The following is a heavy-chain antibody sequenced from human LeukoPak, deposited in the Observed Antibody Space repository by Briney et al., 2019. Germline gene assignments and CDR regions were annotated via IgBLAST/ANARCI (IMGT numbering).Heavy chain of an antibody. V-gene: IGHV3-48*03. J-gene: IGHJ4*02. Sequence: GGSLRLSCAASGFTFSSYEMNWVRQAPGKGLEWVSYISSSGSTIYYADSVKGRFTISRDNAENSLSLQMNSLRAEDTAVYYCARNRVSLDYWGQGTLVTVSS. D-gene: IGHD3-22*01. CDR1: GFTFSSYE. CDR2: ISSSGSTI. CDR3: ARNRVSLDY.